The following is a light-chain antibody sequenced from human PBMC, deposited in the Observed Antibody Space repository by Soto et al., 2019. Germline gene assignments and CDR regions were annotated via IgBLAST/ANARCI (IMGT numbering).Light chain of an antibody. CDR2: DAS. Sequence: EIVLTQSPATLSLSPGDRATLSCRASQSVSSYLAWYQQKTGQAPRLLIYDASNRATGIPARFSGSGSGSEFTLTISSLEPEDFAVYYCQQYGSSVWTFGQGPRWIS. J-gene: IGKJ1*01. CDR1: QSVSSY. V-gene: IGKV3-11*01. CDR3: QQYGSSVWT.